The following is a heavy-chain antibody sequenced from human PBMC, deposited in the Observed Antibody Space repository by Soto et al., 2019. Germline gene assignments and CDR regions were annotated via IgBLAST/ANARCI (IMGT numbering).Heavy chain of an antibody. D-gene: IGHD6-13*01. Sequence: SETLSLTCTVSGGSISSYYWSWIRQPPGKGLEWIGYIYYSGSTNYNPSLKSRVTISVDTSKNQFSLKLSSVTAADTAVYYCARLGAAAGTHGGLDYWGQGTLVTVSS. V-gene: IGHV4-59*08. CDR3: ARLGAAAGTHGGLDY. CDR1: GGSISSYY. J-gene: IGHJ4*02. CDR2: IYYSGST.